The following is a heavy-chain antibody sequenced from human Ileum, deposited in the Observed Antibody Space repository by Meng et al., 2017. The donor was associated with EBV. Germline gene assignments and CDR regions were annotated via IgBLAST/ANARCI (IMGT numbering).Heavy chain of an antibody. CDR3: ARDSRHCTSASCYSWYFDL. J-gene: IGHJ2*01. CDR2: INPNSGAT. Sequence: QVQLVQSGAEVKKPGASVKFSCKASGYTFTGYYMHWVRQAPGQGLEWMGRINPNSGATEYAQNFQGRVTMTRETSISTAYMELSRLRSDDTAVYYCARDSRHCTSASCYSWYFDLWGRGTLVTVSS. CDR1: GYTFTGYY. V-gene: IGHV1-2*06. D-gene: IGHD2-2*02.